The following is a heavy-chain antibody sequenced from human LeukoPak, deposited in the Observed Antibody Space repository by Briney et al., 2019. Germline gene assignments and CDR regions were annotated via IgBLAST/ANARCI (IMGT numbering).Heavy chain of an antibody. CDR2: IYHSGGT. J-gene: IGHJ4*02. Sequence: SQTLSLTCAVSGGSISSGGYSWSWIRQPPGKGLEWIGYIYHSGGTYYNPSLKSRVTISVDRSKNQFSLKLSSVTAADTAVYYCARGKGDYGADYFDYWGQGTLVTVSS. V-gene: IGHV4-30-2*01. D-gene: IGHD4-17*01. CDR3: ARGKGDYGADYFDY. CDR1: GGSISSGGYS.